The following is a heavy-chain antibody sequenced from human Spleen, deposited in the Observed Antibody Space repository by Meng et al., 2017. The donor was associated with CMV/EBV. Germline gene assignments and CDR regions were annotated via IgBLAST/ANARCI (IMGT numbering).Heavy chain of an antibody. V-gene: IGHV3-23*03. Sequence: GGSLRLSCAASGFTFSSYAMSWVRQAPGKGLEWVSVIYSGGSSTYYADSVKGRFTISRDNSKNTLYLQMNSLRAEDTAVYYCAKNEGTTVTTLYYYYGMDVWGQGTTVTVSS. J-gene: IGHJ6*02. CDR1: GFTFSSYA. CDR2: IYSGGSST. CDR3: AKNEGTTVTTLYYYYGMDV. D-gene: IGHD4-17*01.